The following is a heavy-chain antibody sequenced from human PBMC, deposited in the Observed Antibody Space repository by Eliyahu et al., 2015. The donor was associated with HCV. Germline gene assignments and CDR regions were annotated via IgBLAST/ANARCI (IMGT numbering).Heavy chain of an antibody. Sequence: QVQLQESGPGLVKPSETLSLTCTVSGGSISSYYWSWIRQPPGKGLEWIGLFLLRWGPPLQPPLESRVTMSVDTSKNQFSLRLRSVTAADTAVYYCARDSSGYYRFDYWGPGTLVTVSS. CDR3: ARDSSGYYRFDY. V-gene: IGHV4-59*01. D-gene: IGHD3-22*01. J-gene: IGHJ4*02. CDR1: GGSISSYY. CDR2: LLRWGP.